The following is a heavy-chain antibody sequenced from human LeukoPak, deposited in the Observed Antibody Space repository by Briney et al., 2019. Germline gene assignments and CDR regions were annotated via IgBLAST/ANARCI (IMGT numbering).Heavy chain of an antibody. CDR1: GGSISSSSYY. Sequence: PSETLSLTCTVSGGSISSSSYYWGWIRQPPGKGLEWIGSVYYSGRTYYNPSLKSRVTISVDTSKNQFSLKLSSVTAADTAVYYCARHFNYYYGMDVWGQGTTVTVSS. CDR2: VYYSGRT. J-gene: IGHJ6*02. CDR3: ARHFNYYYGMDV. V-gene: IGHV4-39*01.